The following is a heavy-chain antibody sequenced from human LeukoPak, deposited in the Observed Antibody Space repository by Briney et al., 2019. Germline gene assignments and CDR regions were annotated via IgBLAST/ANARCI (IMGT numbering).Heavy chain of an antibody. J-gene: IGHJ3*02. Sequence: ASVKVSCKASGYTFTSYYMHWVRQAPGQGLEWMGIINPSGGSTSYAQKFQGRVTMTRGMSTSTVYMELSSLRSEDTAVYCCASLGLYSGSYDAFDIWGQGTMVTVSS. CDR3: ASLGLYSGSYDAFDI. CDR2: INPSGGST. D-gene: IGHD1-26*01. V-gene: IGHV1-46*01. CDR1: GYTFTSYY.